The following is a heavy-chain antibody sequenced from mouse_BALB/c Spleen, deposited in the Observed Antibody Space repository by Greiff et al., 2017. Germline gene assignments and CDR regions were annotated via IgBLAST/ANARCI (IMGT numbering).Heavy chain of an antibody. J-gene: IGHJ1*01. D-gene: IGHD2-4*01. CDR2: IFPGDGST. Sequence: QVQLQQSGAELVKPGASVKLSCKASGYTFTSYDINWVRQRPEQGLEWIGWIFPGDGSTKYNEKFKGKATLTTDKSSSTAHMQLSRLTSEDSAVYFCARRGYDYDVGWYFDVWGAGTTVTVSS. CDR3: ARRGYDYDVGWYFDV. V-gene: IGHV1S56*01. CDR1: GYTFTSYD.